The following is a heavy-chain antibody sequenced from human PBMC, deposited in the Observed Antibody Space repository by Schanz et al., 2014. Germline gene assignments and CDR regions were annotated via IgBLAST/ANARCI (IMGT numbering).Heavy chain of an antibody. CDR3: AREDCSATSCYFRY. CDR1: GFTFISYD. D-gene: IGHD2-21*01. CDR2: IRYDGRNK. J-gene: IGHJ4*02. V-gene: IGHV3-33*01. Sequence: QAQLVESGGGVVQPGRSLRLSCVASGFTFISYDIHWVRQAPGKGLEWVAVIRYDGRNKNFLESVKGRFTISRDNSNNTVYLQMNTLRAEDTAVYYCAREDCSATSCYFRYWGQGTLVTVSS.